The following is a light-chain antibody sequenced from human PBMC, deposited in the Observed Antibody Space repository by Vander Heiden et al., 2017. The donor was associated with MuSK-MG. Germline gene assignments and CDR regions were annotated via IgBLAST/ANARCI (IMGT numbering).Light chain of an antibody. Sequence: EIVLTQSPGTLSLSPGERATLSCRASLSVNNFLAWYQQKAGQATKLLIYDASSRATGIPDRFSGSGSGTDFTLTINRLEPEDFAVYYCQQYGTSVTFGQGTKVEI. CDR1: LSVNNF. CDR3: QQYGTSVT. J-gene: IGKJ1*01. CDR2: DAS. V-gene: IGKV3-20*01.